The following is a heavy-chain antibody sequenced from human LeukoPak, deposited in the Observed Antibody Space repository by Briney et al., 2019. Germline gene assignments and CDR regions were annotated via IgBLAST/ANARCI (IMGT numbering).Heavy chain of an antibody. J-gene: IGHJ4*02. CDR3: ARDLLPFREPRIY. Sequence: ASVKVSCKASGYTFTGYYMHWVRQAPGQGLEWMGWINPNSGGTNYAQKFQGRVTMTRDTSISTAYMELSRLRSDDTAVYYCARDLLPFREPRIYWGQGTLVTVSS. CDR2: INPNSGGT. CDR1: GYTFTGYY. D-gene: IGHD1-26*01. V-gene: IGHV1-2*02.